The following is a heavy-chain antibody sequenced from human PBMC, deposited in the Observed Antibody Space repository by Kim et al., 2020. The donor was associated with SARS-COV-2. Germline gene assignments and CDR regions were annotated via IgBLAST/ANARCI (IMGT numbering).Heavy chain of an antibody. CDR1: GFTFSSYA. D-gene: IGHD4-17*01. CDR3: AREMGSNGDYVHYYGMDV. V-gene: IGHV3-30-3*01. J-gene: IGHJ6*02. CDR2: ISYDGSNK. Sequence: GGSLRLSCAASGFTFSSYAMHWVRQAPGKGLEWVAVISYDGSNKYYADSVKGRFTISRDNSKNTLYLQMNSLRAEDTAVYYCAREMGSNGDYVHYYGMDVWGQGTTVTVSS.